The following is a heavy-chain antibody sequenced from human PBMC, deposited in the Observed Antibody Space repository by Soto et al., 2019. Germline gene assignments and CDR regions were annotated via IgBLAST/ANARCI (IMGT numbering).Heavy chain of an antibody. D-gene: IGHD3-22*01. Sequence: ASVKVSCKASGYTFTSYDINWVRQATGQGLEWMGWMNPNSGNTGYAQKFQGRVTMTRNTSISTAYMELSSLRSEDTAVYYCAREPYYYDSSGPHDYYYGMDVWGQGTTVTVSS. V-gene: IGHV1-8*01. CDR1: GYTFTSYD. J-gene: IGHJ6*02. CDR2: MNPNSGNT. CDR3: AREPYYYDSSGPHDYYYGMDV.